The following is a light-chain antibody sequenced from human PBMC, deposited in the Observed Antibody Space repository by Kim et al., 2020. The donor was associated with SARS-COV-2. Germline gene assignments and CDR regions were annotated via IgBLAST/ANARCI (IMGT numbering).Light chain of an antibody. V-gene: IGKV1-27*01. CDR2: AAS. CDR1: KDIANS. CDR3: QKYNSAPWT. J-gene: IGKJ1*01. Sequence: ASVGDRVNIACRASKDIANSLAWYQQKPGKVPQVLIYAASTLQSGVPSRFSGSGSGTEFTLTISSLQTEDVATYYCQKYNSAPWTFGPGTKVDIK.